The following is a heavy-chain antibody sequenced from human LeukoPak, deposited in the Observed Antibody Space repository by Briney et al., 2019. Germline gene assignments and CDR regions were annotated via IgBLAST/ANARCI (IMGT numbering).Heavy chain of an antibody. V-gene: IGHV3-21*01. CDR3: ARDLVGDYDYVWGSYRQRYFDY. Sequence: GGSLRLSCAASGLTFRTYSMNWVRQAPGKGLEWVSSISSSSSYIYYADSVKGRFTISRDNAKNSLYLQMNSLRAEDTAVYYCARDLVGDYDYVWGSYRQRYFDYWGQGTLVTVSS. CDR2: ISSSSSYI. J-gene: IGHJ4*02. D-gene: IGHD3-16*02. CDR1: GLTFRTYS.